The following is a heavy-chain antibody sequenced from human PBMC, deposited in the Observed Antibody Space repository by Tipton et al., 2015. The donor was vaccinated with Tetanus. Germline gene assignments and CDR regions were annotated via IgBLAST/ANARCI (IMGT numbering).Heavy chain of an antibody. CDR1: GGSISSGGYS. CDR2: IYDSGSI. CDR3: ARERYIHYGMDV. D-gene: IGHD1-1*01. Sequence: TLSLTCTVSGGSISSGGYSWGWIRQPPGKGLEWIGYIYDSGSIYYNPSLKSRVSISIDTSKNQFSLKLSSVTAADTAVYYCARERYIHYGMDVWGQGTTVTVSS. J-gene: IGHJ6*02. V-gene: IGHV4-31*03.